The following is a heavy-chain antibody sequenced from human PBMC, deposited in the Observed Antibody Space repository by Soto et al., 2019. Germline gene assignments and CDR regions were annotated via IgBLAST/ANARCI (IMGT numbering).Heavy chain of an antibody. J-gene: IGHJ4*02. V-gene: IGHV1-46*02. CDR2: IHPSGGGS. CDR1: GYHFNTYY. D-gene: IGHD2-21*02. CDR3: ARVGYIAVVTDSFDS. Sequence: SGKVSCKSSGYHFNTYYLHWVRQAPGQGNEWMGMIHPSGGGSTYAQKFLGRVTMTMDSSTSTVFMELTSLRSAETAVYYCARVGYIAVVTDSFDSWGQGSPVTVSS.